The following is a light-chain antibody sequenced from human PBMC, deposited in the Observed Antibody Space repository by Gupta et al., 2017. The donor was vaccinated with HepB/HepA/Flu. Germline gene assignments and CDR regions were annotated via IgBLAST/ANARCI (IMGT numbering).Light chain of an antibody. V-gene: IGLV2-23*02. CDR2: EVS. CDR1: SSDIGSRNV. J-gene: IGLJ1*01. CDR3: CSYALSFTYV. Sequence: QSALTQPDSVSGPPGHSIIISCTRSSSDIGSRNVVSWYQQHPGKAPKLISSEVSRRPSGVSNRFSGYKSGNTASLTISGLQAEDEADYYCCSYALSFTYVFGTGTKVTVL.